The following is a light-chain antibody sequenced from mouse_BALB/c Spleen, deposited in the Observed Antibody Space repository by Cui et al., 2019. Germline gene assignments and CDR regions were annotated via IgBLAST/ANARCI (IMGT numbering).Light chain of an antibody. CDR1: SSVSY. CDR2: DTA. V-gene: IGKV4-55*01. Sequence: QIVLTQSPAIMSASPGEKVTMTCSASSSVSYMYWYQPKPGSSPRLLIYDTANLASGVPVRFSGSGSGTSYSLTISRMEAEDAATYYCQQWSSYPLTFGAGTKLELK. CDR3: QQWSSYPLT. J-gene: IGKJ5*01.